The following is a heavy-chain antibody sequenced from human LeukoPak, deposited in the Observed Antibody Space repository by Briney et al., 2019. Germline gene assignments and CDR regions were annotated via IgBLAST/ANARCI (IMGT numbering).Heavy chain of an antibody. D-gene: IGHD6-6*01. V-gene: IGHV3-30-3*01. Sequence: GGSLRLSCAASGFTFSSYAMHWVRQAPGKGLEWVAVISYDGSNKYYADSVKGRFTISRDNSKNTLYLQMNSLRAEDTAVYYCATGGQLSAYYYYMDVWGKGTTVTVSS. CDR2: ISYDGSNK. J-gene: IGHJ6*03. CDR3: ATGGQLSAYYYYMDV. CDR1: GFTFSSYA.